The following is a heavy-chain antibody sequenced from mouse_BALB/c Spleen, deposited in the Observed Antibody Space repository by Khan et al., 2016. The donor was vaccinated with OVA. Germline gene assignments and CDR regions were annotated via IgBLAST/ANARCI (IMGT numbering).Heavy chain of an antibody. CDR1: GYTFTSYT. D-gene: IGHD2-14*01. CDR3: VRDGAYHRNDGWFAY. Sequence: QVRLQQSGAELARPGASVKMSCKASGYTFTSYTIHWIKKRPGQGLEWIGYINPSNDYTNYNQKFKDKATLTTDKSSTTAYLRLSSLTSDDSAVYNCVRDGAYHRNDGWFAYWGQGTLVTVPA. CDR2: INPSNDYT. V-gene: IGHV1-4*01. J-gene: IGHJ3*01.